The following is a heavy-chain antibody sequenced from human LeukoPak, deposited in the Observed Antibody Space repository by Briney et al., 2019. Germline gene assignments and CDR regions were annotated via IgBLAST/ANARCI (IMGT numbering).Heavy chain of an antibody. D-gene: IGHD3-10*01. Sequence: GESLKISCQVSGYIFTHYWIGWVRQMPGNGLESMGIIYPADSDTTYSPSFEGQVTISADKSIDTVYLQWSSLKASDTATYYCARQSRDGSKTRGYYFDSWGQGTLVTVSS. CDR3: ARQSRDGSKTRGYYFDS. CDR1: GYIFTHYW. V-gene: IGHV5-51*01. CDR2: IYPADSDT. J-gene: IGHJ4*02.